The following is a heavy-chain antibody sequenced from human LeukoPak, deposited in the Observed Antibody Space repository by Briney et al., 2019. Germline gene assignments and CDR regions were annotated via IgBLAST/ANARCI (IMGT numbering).Heavy chain of an antibody. CDR1: GGSISSGSYY. Sequence: SQTLSLTCTVSGGSISSGSYYWSWIRQPAGKGLEWIGRIYTSGSTNYNPSLKSRVTISVDTSKNQFSLKLSSVTAADTAVYYCARGLSSSSASNWFDPWGQGTLVTVSS. V-gene: IGHV4-61*02. D-gene: IGHD6-6*01. CDR2: IYTSGST. J-gene: IGHJ5*02. CDR3: ARGLSSSSASNWFDP.